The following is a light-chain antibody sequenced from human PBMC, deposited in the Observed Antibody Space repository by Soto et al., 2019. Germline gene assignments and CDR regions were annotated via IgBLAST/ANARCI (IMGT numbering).Light chain of an antibody. V-gene: IGLV1-51*01. J-gene: IGLJ1*01. CDR3: CSYSSASSRV. CDR1: SSNIGNNY. Sequence: QSVLTQPPSVSAAPGQKVTISCSGSSSNIGNNYVSWYQQLPGTAPKLLIYDNNMRPSGIPDRFSGSKSGTSATLGITGLQTGDEADYYCCSYSSASSRVFGTGTKVTVL. CDR2: DNN.